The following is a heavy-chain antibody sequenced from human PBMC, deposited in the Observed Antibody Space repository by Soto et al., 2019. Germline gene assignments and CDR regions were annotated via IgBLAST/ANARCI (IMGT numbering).Heavy chain of an antibody. CDR3: ARVMVTAALDF. D-gene: IGHD2-21*02. CDR1: EFTFSTYW. V-gene: IGHV3-74*01. Sequence: EVQLVEAGGGLVQPGGSLRLSCAASEFTFSTYWMHWVRQAPGKGLAWVSRINTDGTTTFYADSVKGRFTISRDNAKNTLYLQMNSLRGEDTAVYYCARVMVTAALDFRGQGTLVTVSS. CDR2: INTDGTTT. J-gene: IGHJ4*02.